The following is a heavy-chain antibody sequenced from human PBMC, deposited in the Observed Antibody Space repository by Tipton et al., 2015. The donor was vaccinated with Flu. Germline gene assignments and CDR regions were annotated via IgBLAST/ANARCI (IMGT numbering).Heavy chain of an antibody. J-gene: IGHJ5*02. CDR1: GFAFRTYS. V-gene: IGHV3-21*01. Sequence: SLRLSCTASGFAFRTYSMNWVRQAPGKGLEWVSSLSSYSDYIYYADSVKGRFTISRDNAKNSLYLQMNSLKAEDTAVYYCARDGGSYSRWFDPWGQGTLVIVSS. D-gene: IGHD1-26*01. CDR3: ARDGGSYSRWFDP. CDR2: LSSYSDYI.